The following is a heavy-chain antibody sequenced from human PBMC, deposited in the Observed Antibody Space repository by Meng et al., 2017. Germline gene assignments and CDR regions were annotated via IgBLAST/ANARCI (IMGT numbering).Heavy chain of an antibody. D-gene: IGHD1-1*01. J-gene: IGHJ2*01. Sequence: GPIHTWGAGLLKPPETLSPPPALYGGSFSGYYWSWIRQPPGKGLEWIGEINHSGSTNYNPSLKGRVTISVDTSKNQFSLKLSSVTAADTAVYYCARGRSGTWPWYFDLWGRGTLVTVSS. CDR2: INHSGST. V-gene: IGHV4-34*01. CDR1: GGSFSGYY. CDR3: ARGRSGTWPWYFDL.